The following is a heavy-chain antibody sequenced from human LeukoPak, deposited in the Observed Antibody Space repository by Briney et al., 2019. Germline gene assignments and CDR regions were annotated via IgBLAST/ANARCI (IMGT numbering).Heavy chain of an antibody. Sequence: ASVKVSCKASGGTFSSYAISWVRQAPGQGLEWMGGIIPIFGTANYAQKFQGRVTITADESTSTAYMELSSLRSEDTAVYYCARADYYDSSGYLAGAFDIWAKGQWSPSLQ. CDR1: GGTFSSYA. CDR3: ARADYYDSSGYLAGAFDI. J-gene: IGHJ3*02. CDR2: IIPIFGTA. V-gene: IGHV1-69*01. D-gene: IGHD3-22*01.